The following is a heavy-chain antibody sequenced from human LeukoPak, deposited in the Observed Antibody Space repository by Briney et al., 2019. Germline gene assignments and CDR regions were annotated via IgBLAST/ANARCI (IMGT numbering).Heavy chain of an antibody. Sequence: PGGSLRLSCAASGFTFSSHGMHWVRQAPGKGLEWVAFIRYDGSNKYYADSVKGRFTISRDNSKNTLYLQMNSLRAEDTAVYYCAKGGYYDFWSGYSNWFDPWGQGTLVTVSS. CDR3: AKGGYYDFWSGYSNWFDP. D-gene: IGHD3-3*01. V-gene: IGHV3-30*02. CDR2: IRYDGSNK. CDR1: GFTFSSHG. J-gene: IGHJ5*02.